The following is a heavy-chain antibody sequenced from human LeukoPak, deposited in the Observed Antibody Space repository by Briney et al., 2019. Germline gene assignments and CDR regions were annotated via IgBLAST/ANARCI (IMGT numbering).Heavy chain of an antibody. CDR2: VYTSGST. Sequence: SPTLSLTCPVSGASISSYYWSWIRQPPGKGLEWTAYVYTSGSTNYNPSFESLATISADTSNNQFSLRLTSVTAADTSLYYCARSNWYEYFDIWGQGTLVTVSS. D-gene: IGHD1-20*01. V-gene: IGHV4-4*09. J-gene: IGHJ4*02. CDR1: GASISSYY. CDR3: ARSNWYEYFDI.